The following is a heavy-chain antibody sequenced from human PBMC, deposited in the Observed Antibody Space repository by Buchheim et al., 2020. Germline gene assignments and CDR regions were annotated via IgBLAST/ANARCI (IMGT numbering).Heavy chain of an antibody. Sequence: ELQVLDAGGGFVHPLESLRLFFSASRFSLISYAMTWVRHAPGKGLEWVSSISSCGSTYYTDSVQGRFTISRDSSNNTLYLQMRRRRTDETDVKHCGKGSGGCGGYGMVVW. V-gene: IGHV3-23*01. CDR3: GKGSGGCGGYGMVV. J-gene: IGHJ6*01. CDR2: ISSCGST. D-gene: IGHD1-26*01. CDR1: RFSLISYA.